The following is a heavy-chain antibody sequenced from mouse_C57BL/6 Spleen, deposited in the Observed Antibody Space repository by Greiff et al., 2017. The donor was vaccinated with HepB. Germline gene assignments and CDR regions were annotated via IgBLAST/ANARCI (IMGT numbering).Heavy chain of an antibody. D-gene: IGHD4-1*01. CDR2: IYPGDGDT. CDR1: GYAFSSSW. CDR3: ARYQLTGFAY. J-gene: IGHJ3*01. Sequence: QVQLQQSGPELVKPGASVKISCKASGYAFSSSWMNWVKQRPGKGLEWIGRIYPGDGDTNYNGKFKGKATLTADKSSSTAYTQLSSLTSEDSAVYFCARYQLTGFAYWGQGTLVTVSA. V-gene: IGHV1-82*01.